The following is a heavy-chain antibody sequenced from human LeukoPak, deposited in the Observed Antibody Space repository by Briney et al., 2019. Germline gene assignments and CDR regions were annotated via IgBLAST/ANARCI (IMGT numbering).Heavy chain of an antibody. CDR1: GFSLTRSGMR. Sequence: SGPTLVNPTQTLTLTCTFSGFSLTRSGMRVSWIRQPPGKALEWLARIDWDDDKFYSTSLKTRLSMSKDTSKNQVVLTITNMDLVDTATYYCARSDGAPDAFDIWGPGTMVTVSS. V-gene: IGHV2-70*04. J-gene: IGHJ3*02. D-gene: IGHD2-21*02. CDR2: IDWDDDK. CDR3: ARSDGAPDAFDI.